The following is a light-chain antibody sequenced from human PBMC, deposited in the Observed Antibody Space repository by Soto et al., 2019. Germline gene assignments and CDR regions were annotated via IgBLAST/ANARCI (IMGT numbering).Light chain of an antibody. CDR2: GAS. CDR1: QSVSSTF. V-gene: IGKV3-20*01. J-gene: IGKJ1*01. CDR3: QQFDSSVT. Sequence: EIVLTQPPGSLSLSPGERATLSCSASQSVSSTFFAWYQQRPGQAPRLLMYGASSRATGIPERFSGSGSGTNFTLTISRLEPEDFAVYYCQQFDSSVTFGQGTKVEIK.